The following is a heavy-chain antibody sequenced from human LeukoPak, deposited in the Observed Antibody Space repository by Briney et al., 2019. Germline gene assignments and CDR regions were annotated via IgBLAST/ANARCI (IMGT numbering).Heavy chain of an antibody. V-gene: IGHV6-1*01. CDR1: GDSVSSNSAT. CDR2: TYYKSKWYN. J-gene: IGHJ3*02. CDR3: GRVSPPWSPRDAFDI. Sequence: SQTLSLTCAISGDSVSSNSATWNWIRQSPSRGLEWLGRTYYKSKWYNDYAVSVKSRITINSDTSKNQFSLQLNSVPPEDTAVYYCGRVSPPWSPRDAFDIWGQGTMVTVSP. D-gene: IGHD1-26*01.